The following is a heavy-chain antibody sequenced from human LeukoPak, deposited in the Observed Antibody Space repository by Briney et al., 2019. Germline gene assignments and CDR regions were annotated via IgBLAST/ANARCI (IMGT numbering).Heavy chain of an antibody. CDR2: IYHSGST. D-gene: IGHD6-13*01. V-gene: IGHV4-38-2*02. CDR1: GYSISSGYY. CDR3: ARKGSSWYRPPRPKDWFDP. J-gene: IGHJ5*02. Sequence: SETLSLTCTVSGYSISSGYYWGWIRQPPGKGLEWIGSIYHSGSTNYNPSLKSRVTISVDTSKNQFSLKLSSVTAADTAVYYCARKGSSWYRPPRPKDWFDPWGQGTLVTVSS.